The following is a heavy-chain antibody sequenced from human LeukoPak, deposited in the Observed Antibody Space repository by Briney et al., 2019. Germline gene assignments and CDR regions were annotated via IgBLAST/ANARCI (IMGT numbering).Heavy chain of an antibody. J-gene: IGHJ6*03. Sequence: GGSLRLSCAASGFTFSNAWMSWVRQAPGKGLEWVGRIKSKTDGGTTDYAAPVKGRFTISRDDSKNTLYLQMNSLRAEDTAVYYCARGYSYGRLYYYYYYMDVWGKGTTVTISS. CDR3: ARGYSYGRLYYYYYYMDV. V-gene: IGHV3-15*01. CDR2: IKSKTDGGTT. CDR1: GFTFSNAW. D-gene: IGHD5-18*01.